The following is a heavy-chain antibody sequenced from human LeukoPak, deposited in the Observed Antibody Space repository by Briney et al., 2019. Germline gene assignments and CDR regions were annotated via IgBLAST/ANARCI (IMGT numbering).Heavy chain of an antibody. V-gene: IGHV3-23*01. CDR1: GFTFSSYA. J-gene: IGHJ4*02. Sequence: GGSLRLSCAASGFTFSSYAMSWVRQAPGKGLEWVSAISGSGGSTYYADSVKGRFTISRDNSKNTLYLQMNSLRAEDTAVYYCAKVHRGRGGGGYYYEDYWGQGTLVTVSS. D-gene: IGHD3-22*01. CDR2: ISGSGGST. CDR3: AKVHRGRGGGGYYYEDY.